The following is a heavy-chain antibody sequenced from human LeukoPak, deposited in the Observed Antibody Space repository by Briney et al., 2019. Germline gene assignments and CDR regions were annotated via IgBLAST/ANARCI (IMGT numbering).Heavy chain of an antibody. CDR1: GFTFSSYA. V-gene: IGHV3-23*01. CDR3: AKDHPIFGVVTGGYFDY. J-gene: IGHJ4*02. CDR2: ISGSGGST. Sequence: GGSLRLSCAASGFTFSSYAMSWVRQAPGKGLEWVSAISGSGGSTYYADSVKGRFTISRDNSKNTLYLQMNSLRAEDTAVYYCAKDHPIFGVVTGGYFDYWGQGTLVTVSS. D-gene: IGHD3-3*01.